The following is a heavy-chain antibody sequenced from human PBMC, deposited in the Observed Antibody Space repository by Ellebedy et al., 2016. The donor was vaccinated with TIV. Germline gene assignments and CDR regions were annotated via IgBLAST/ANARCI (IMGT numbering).Heavy chain of an antibody. J-gene: IGHJ4*02. D-gene: IGHD6-19*01. CDR1: GGSFSGYY. V-gene: IGHV4-34*01. CDR2: INHSGST. CDR3: ARYVAVAGTGRYYFDY. Sequence: SETLSLXXAVYGGSFSGYYWSWIRQPPGKGLEWIGEINHSGSTNYNPSLKSRVTISVDTSKNQFSLKLSSVTAADTAVYYCARYVAVAGTGRYYFDYWGQGTLVTVSS.